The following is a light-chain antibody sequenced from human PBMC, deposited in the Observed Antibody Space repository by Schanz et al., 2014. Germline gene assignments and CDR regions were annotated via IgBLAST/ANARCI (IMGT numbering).Light chain of an antibody. CDR1: SSNIGAGYV. Sequence: QSVLTQPPSVSGAPGQRVTISCTGSSSNIGAGYVVHWYQHLPGTAPKLLIYDNNNRPSGFPDRFSGSKSGTSASLAITGLQAEDEADYYCQSYDSSLSGSGVFGGGTKLTVL. J-gene: IGLJ2*01. V-gene: IGLV1-40*01. CDR3: QSYDSSLSGSGV. CDR2: DNN.